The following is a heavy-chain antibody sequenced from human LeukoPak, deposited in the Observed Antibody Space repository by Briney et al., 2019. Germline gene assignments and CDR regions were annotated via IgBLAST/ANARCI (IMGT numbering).Heavy chain of an antibody. Sequence: QPGGSLRLSCAASGFTFSSYEMNWVRQAPGKGLEWVSYISSSGGTVYYADPVKGRFTISRDNAKNSLYLQMNSLRAEDTAVYYCARKYGDYAWLDYWGQGTLVTVSS. J-gene: IGHJ4*02. D-gene: IGHD4-17*01. CDR2: ISSSGGTV. V-gene: IGHV3-48*03. CDR3: ARKYGDYAWLDY. CDR1: GFTFSSYE.